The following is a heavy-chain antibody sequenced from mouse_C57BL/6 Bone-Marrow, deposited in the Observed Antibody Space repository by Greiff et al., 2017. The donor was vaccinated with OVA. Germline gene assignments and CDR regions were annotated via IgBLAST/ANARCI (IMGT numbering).Heavy chain of an antibody. CDR1: GFSLSTFGMG. V-gene: IGHV8-8*01. J-gene: IGHJ4*01. CDR3: ARIAGYYGNYFYYAIDY. Sequence: QVTLKVSGPGILQPSQTLSLTCSFSGFSLSTFGMGVGWIRQPSGMGLEWLAHIWWDDDKYYNPALKSRLTISKDTSKNQVFLKIANVDTADTATYYCARIAGYYGNYFYYAIDYWGQGTSVTVSS. D-gene: IGHD2-1*01. CDR2: IWWDDDK.